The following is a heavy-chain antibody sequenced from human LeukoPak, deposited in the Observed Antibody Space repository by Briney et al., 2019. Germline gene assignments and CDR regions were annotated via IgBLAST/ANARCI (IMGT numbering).Heavy chain of an antibody. Sequence: PGGSPRLSCAASGFTFSSYGMHWVRQAPGKGLEWVAVISYDGNNKYYADSVKGRFTISRDNSKNTLYLQMNSLRAEDTAVYYCAKEGPNTVTTSLDYWGQGTLVTVSS. D-gene: IGHD4-17*01. CDR2: ISYDGNNK. J-gene: IGHJ4*02. CDR1: GFTFSSYG. V-gene: IGHV3-30*18. CDR3: AKEGPNTVTTSLDY.